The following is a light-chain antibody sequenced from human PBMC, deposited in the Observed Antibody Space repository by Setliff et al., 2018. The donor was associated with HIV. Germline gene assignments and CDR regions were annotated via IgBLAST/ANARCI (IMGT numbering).Light chain of an antibody. CDR3: AAWDDSLNGVV. CDR1: SSNIGSNS. V-gene: IGLV1-44*01. J-gene: IGLJ2*01. Sequence: QSVLTQPPSASGTPGQRVTISCSGSSSNIGSNSVNWYQQLPGTAPKLLIYNNNQRPSGVPDRFSGSKSGTSASLATSGLQSEDEADYYCAAWDDSLNGVVFGGGTQLTVL. CDR2: NNN.